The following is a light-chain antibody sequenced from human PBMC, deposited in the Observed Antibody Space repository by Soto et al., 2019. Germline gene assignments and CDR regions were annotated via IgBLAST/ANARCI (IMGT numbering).Light chain of an antibody. Sequence: IQLTQSPSSLSASVGDRVTITCRASQGISSYLAWYQQKPGKAPKLLIYAASTLQSGVPSRFSGSGSGTDFTFTISSLQLEDFATYYCQQLNSYLFTFGPGTKVDIK. V-gene: IGKV1-9*01. J-gene: IGKJ3*01. CDR1: QGISSY. CDR3: QQLNSYLFT. CDR2: AAS.